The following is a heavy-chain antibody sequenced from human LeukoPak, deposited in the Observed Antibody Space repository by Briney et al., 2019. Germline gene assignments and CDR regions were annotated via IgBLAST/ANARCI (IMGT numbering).Heavy chain of an antibody. V-gene: IGHV3-33*01. Sequence: GGSLRLSCAASGFTFSSYGMHWVRQAPGKGLEWVAVIWYDGSNKYYADSVKGRFTISRDNSKNTLYLQMTSLRAEDTAVYYCARGEYGSGNQGGIFDYWGQGTLVTVSS. D-gene: IGHD3-10*01. CDR3: ARGEYGSGNQGGIFDY. J-gene: IGHJ4*02. CDR2: IWYDGSNK. CDR1: GFTFSSYG.